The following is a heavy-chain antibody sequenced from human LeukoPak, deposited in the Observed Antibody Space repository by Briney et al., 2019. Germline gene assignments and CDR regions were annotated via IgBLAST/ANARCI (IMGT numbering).Heavy chain of an antibody. CDR2: ISGDAAHT. CDR3: AKVRTYFYHGLDV. V-gene: IGHV3-23*01. J-gene: IGHJ6*02. D-gene: IGHD1-14*01. CDR1: GFTFSNYA. Sequence: GGSLRLSCATSGFTFSNYAMNWVRQAPGKGLEWVSAISGDAAHTYYADSVKGRFTISRDNSKNTLFLQVNSLRAEDTAVYYCAKVRTYFYHGLDVWGQGTTVTVSS.